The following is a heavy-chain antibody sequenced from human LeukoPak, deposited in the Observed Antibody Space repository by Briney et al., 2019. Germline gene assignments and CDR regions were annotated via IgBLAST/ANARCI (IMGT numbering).Heavy chain of an antibody. CDR3: AKDIVAPGLFFDY. J-gene: IGHJ4*02. CDR2: ISHGGGKE. V-gene: IGHV3-30*18. D-gene: IGHD3-16*02. Sequence: GGSLRLSCVASGFPFHDHDMYWVRQAPGKGLEWVALISHGGGKEHYAESVKGRFTISRDNSRNTVYLQMSSLRSDDTAVYYCAKDIVAPGLFFDYWGQGTLVTVSP. CDR1: GFPFHDHD.